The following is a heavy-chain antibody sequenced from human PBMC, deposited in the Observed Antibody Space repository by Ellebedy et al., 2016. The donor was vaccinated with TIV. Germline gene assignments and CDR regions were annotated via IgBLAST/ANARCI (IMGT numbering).Heavy chain of an antibody. J-gene: IGHJ4*02. Sequence: GESLKISCAASGFTVSSNYMTWVRQAPGKGLGWVGFIRSKTYGGTTDYASSVKGRLTISRDDSKNSLSLQMNSLRTDDTAVYYCARSGSYRPFDYWGQGTLVTVSS. CDR3: ARSGSYRPFDY. V-gene: IGHV3-71*01. D-gene: IGHD1-26*01. CDR1: GFTVSSNY. CDR2: IRSKTYGGTT.